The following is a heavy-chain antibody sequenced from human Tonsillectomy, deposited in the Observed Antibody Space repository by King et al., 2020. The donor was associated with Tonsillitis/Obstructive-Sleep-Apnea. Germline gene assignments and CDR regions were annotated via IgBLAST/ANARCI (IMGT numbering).Heavy chain of an antibody. Sequence: QLQESGPGLVKPSETLSLTCSVSGDSISSYYWSWIRQPPGKGLEWIGYIYYSGSTNYNPSLKSRVTISVDTSKNQFSLKLNSVTAADTAVYYCARIIATGGSDYWGQGTLVSVSS. V-gene: IGHV4-59*08. D-gene: IGHD2-15*01. CDR2: IYYSGST. CDR1: GDSISSYY. CDR3: ARIIATGGSDY. J-gene: IGHJ4*02.